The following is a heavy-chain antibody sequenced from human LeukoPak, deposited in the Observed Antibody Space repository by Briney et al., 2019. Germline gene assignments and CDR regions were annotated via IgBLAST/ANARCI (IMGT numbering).Heavy chain of an antibody. J-gene: IGHJ4*02. CDR3: ARAFRLRYFDWLLYYY. D-gene: IGHD3-9*01. CDR1: GFTFSSYA. V-gene: IGHV3-30-3*01. Sequence: GGSLRLSCAASGFTFSSYAMHWVRQAPGKGLEWGAVISYDGSNKYYADSVKGRFTISRDNSKNTLYLQMNSLRAEDTAVYYCARAFRLRYFDWLLYYYWGQGTLVTVSS. CDR2: ISYDGSNK.